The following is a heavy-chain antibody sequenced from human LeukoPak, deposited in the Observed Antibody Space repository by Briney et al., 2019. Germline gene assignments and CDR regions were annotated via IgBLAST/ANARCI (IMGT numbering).Heavy chain of an antibody. Sequence: RGSLRLSCAASGFTFDDYAMHWVRQAPGKGLEWVSLISGDGGSTYYADSVKGRFTISRENSKNSLYLQMNSLRTEDTALYYCAKEVAVAGSFDYWGQGTLVTVSS. V-gene: IGHV3-43*02. CDR3: AKEVAVAGSFDY. J-gene: IGHJ4*02. CDR1: GFTFDDYA. CDR2: ISGDGGST. D-gene: IGHD6-19*01.